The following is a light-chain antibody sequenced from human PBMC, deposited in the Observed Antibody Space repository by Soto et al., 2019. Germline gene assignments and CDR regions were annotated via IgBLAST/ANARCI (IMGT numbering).Light chain of an antibody. CDR2: EAS. CDR3: QQRSNWPWT. Sequence: EIVLTHSPATLSLSPWERATLSCRASESVSTFLAWYQQKPGQAPRLLIYEASSRATGIPARFSGGGSGTVFTLTISRLEPEDFAVYYCQQRSNWPWTFGQGTKVDIK. CDR1: ESVSTF. J-gene: IGKJ1*01. V-gene: IGKV3-11*01.